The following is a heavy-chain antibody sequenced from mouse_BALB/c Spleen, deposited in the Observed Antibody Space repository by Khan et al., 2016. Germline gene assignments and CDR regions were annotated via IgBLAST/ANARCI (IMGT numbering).Heavy chain of an antibody. Sequence: EVQLQESGPGLVKPSQSLSLTCSVTGYSITSGYYWNWIRQFPGNKLEWMGYISYDGSNNYNPSLKNRISITRDTSKNQFFLKLNSVTTEDTATYYCANGNYWYVDVWGAGTTVTVAS. J-gene: IGHJ1*01. D-gene: IGHD2-1*01. CDR3: ANGNYWYVDV. CDR2: ISYDGSN. V-gene: IGHV3-6*02. CDR1: GYSITSGYY.